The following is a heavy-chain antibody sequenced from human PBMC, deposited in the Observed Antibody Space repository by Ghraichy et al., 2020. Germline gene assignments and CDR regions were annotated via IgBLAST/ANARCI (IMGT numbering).Heavy chain of an antibody. Sequence: ASVKVSCKASGYTFTSYGISWVRQAPGQGLEWMGWISAYNGNTNYAQKLQGRVTMTTDTSTSTAYMELRSLRSDDTAVYYCAREGVVTATSSVYYYYGMDVWGQGTTVTVSS. D-gene: IGHD2-21*02. CDR2: ISAYNGNT. CDR3: AREGVVTATSSVYYYYGMDV. J-gene: IGHJ6*02. V-gene: IGHV1-18*01. CDR1: GYTFTSYG.